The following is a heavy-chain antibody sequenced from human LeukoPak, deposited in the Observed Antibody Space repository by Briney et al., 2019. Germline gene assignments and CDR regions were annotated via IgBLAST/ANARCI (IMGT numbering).Heavy chain of an antibody. CDR1: GFTFSNYA. D-gene: IGHD4-17*01. V-gene: IGHV3-23*01. CDR3: AKDLYGDYGGIDY. Sequence: GGSLRLSCAASGFTFSNYAMSWVRQAPGKGLEWVSVIRGNSGSTYYADSVKGQFTISRDNSKNTLYLQMNSLRAEDTAIYYCAKDLYGDYGGIDYWGQGTLVTVSS. CDR2: IRGNSGST. J-gene: IGHJ4*02.